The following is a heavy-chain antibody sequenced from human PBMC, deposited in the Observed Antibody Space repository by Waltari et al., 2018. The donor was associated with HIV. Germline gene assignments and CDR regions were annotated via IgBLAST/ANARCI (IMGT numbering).Heavy chain of an antibody. CDR2: INAGNGNT. CDR3: ARTYSSSWHWKPPFDY. D-gene: IGHD6-13*01. CDR1: GYTFTSYA. V-gene: IGHV1-3*01. J-gene: IGHJ4*02. Sequence: QVQLVQSGAEVKKPGASVKVSCKASGYTFTSYAMHWVRQAPGQRLEWMGWINAGNGNTKYSQKFQGRVTITRDTSASTAYMELSSLRSEDTAVYYCARTYSSSWHWKPPFDYWGQGTLVTVSS.